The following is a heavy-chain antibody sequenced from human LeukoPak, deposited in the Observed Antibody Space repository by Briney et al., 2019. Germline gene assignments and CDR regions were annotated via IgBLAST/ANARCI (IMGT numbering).Heavy chain of an antibody. CDR3: VRGQLLRLEYFFDY. Sequence: GGSLRLSCTASGFPFIEYSMNWVRQVPGKGLERIAYIGIDSGNTKYADSVRGRFTISADETKNSLYLQMNSLRVEDTAVYYCVRGQLLRLEYFFDYWGQGTLVTVSS. CDR1: GFPFIEYS. J-gene: IGHJ4*02. CDR2: IGIDSGNT. D-gene: IGHD2-21*01. V-gene: IGHV3-48*01.